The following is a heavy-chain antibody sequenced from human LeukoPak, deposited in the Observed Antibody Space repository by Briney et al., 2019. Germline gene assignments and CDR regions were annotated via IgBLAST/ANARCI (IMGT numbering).Heavy chain of an antibody. CDR3: ARGLFTNYDFWGAKSPRAFDI. V-gene: IGHV4-34*01. J-gene: IGHJ3*02. CDR2: INHSGST. CDR1: GGSFSGYY. D-gene: IGHD3-3*01. Sequence: SETLSLTCAVYGGSFSGYYWSWIRQPPGKGLEWIGEINHSGSTNYNPSLKSRVTISVDTSKNQFSLKLSSVTAADTAVYYCARGLFTNYDFWGAKSPRAFDIWGQGTMVTVSS.